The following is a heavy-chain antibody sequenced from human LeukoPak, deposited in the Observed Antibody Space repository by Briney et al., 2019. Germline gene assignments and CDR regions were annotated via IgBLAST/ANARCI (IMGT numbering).Heavy chain of an antibody. D-gene: IGHD5-18*01. Sequence: SVKVSCKASGGTFSSYAISWERKAPGQGLEWMGGIIPIFGTANYAQKFQGRVTITTDESTSTAYMELSSLRSEDTAVYYCARGFLRGYSYGLRQYNWFDPWGQGTLVTVSS. V-gene: IGHV1-69*05. CDR3: ARGFLRGYSYGLRQYNWFDP. J-gene: IGHJ5*02. CDR1: GGTFSSYA. CDR2: IIPIFGTA.